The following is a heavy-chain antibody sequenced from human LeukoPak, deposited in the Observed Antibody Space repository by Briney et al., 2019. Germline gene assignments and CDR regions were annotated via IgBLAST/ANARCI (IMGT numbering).Heavy chain of an antibody. Sequence: SETLSLTCTVGGGSISSYYWSWIRQPPGKRLEWIGHIYYSGRTNYNPSLKSRVAISVDTSKNQSSLKLSSGAAADTAVYYCASRSSIWSGYQDTLYYFDSWGQGTLVTVSS. V-gene: IGHV4-59*01. CDR2: IYYSGRT. CDR3: ASRSSIWSGYQDTLYYFDS. CDR1: GGSISSYY. D-gene: IGHD3-3*01. J-gene: IGHJ4*02.